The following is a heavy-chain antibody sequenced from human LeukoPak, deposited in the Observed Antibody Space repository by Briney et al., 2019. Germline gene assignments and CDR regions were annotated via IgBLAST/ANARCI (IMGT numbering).Heavy chain of an antibody. CDR1: GGSISSSSYY. J-gene: IGHJ4*02. V-gene: IGHV4-39*02. Sequence: SETLSLTCTVSGGSISSSSYYWGWIRQPPGKGLEWIGSIYYSGSTYYNPSLKSRVTISVDTSKNQFSLKLSSVTAADTAVYYCARELRYSGYDKGDWGQGTLVTVSS. CDR3: ARELRYSGYDKGD. CDR2: IYYSGST. D-gene: IGHD5-12*01.